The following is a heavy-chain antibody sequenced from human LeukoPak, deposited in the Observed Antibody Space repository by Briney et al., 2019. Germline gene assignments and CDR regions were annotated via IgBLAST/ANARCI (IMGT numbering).Heavy chain of an antibody. CDR2: INHSGST. V-gene: IGHV4-34*01. CDR1: GGSFSGHY. Sequence: PSETLSLTCAVYGGSFSGHYWSWIRQPPGKGLEWIGEINHSGSTNYNPSLKSRVTISVDTSKNQFSLKLSSVTAADTAVYYRARDRSWIQLWFKGDWFDPWGQGTLVTVSS. D-gene: IGHD5-18*01. J-gene: IGHJ5*02. CDR3: ARDRSWIQLWFKGDWFDP.